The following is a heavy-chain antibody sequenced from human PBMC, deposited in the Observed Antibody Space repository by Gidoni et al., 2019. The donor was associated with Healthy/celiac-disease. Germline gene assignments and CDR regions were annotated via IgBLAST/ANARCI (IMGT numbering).Heavy chain of an antibody. V-gene: IGHV3-30-3*01. J-gene: IGHJ4*02. CDR1: GFTFRSYA. CDR3: ARASVAYYDFWSGWGYFDY. D-gene: IGHD3-3*01. CDR2: ISYDGSNK. Sequence: QVQLVESGGGVVQPGRSLRHSCAASGFTFRSYAMHWVRQAPGKGLEWVAVISYDGSNKYYADSVKGRFTISRDNSKNTLYLQMNSLRAEDTAVYYCARASVAYYDFWSGWGYFDYWGQGTLVTVSS.